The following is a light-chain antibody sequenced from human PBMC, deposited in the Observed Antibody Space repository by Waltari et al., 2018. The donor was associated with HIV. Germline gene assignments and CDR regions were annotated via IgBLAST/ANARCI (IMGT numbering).Light chain of an antibody. CDR3: QQTDSFPYT. CDR2: AAS. V-gene: IGKV1D-12*01. J-gene: IGKJ2*01. Sequence: IQMTQAPSSVSASLGDRVPSTCRTSQPHSSWLAWYQQKPGKAHELLSYAASSVQSWVPSRFRGSGSGTDFTLTISSLQPEDCATYYCQQTDSFPYTFGQGTKLRSK. CDR1: QPHSSW.